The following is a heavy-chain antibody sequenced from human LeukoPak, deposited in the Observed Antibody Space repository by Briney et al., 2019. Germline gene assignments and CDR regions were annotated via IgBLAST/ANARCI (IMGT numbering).Heavy chain of an antibody. J-gene: IGHJ6*03. CDR2: INHSGST. V-gene: IGHV4-34*01. D-gene: IGHD2-15*01. CDR1: GGSFSGYY. CDR3: ARVKGKPRTSIGWNYYYYYYMDV. Sequence: PSETLSLTCAVYGGSFSGYYWSWIRQPPGKGLEWIGEINHSGSTNYNPSLKSRVTISVDTSKNQFSLKLSSVTAADTAVYYRARVKGKPRTSIGWNYYYYYYMDVWGKGTTVTVSS.